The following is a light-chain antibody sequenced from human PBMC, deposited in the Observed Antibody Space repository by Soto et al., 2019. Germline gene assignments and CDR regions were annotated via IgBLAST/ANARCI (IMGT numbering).Light chain of an antibody. Sequence: QSALTQPASVSGSPGPSITISCTVTSSDVGGYNYVSWYQQHPGKATKLMIYDVSNRPSGVSNRFSGSKSGNTASLTISGLQAEDEADYYCSSYTSSILFGGGTKVTVL. V-gene: IGLV2-14*01. CDR3: SSYTSSIL. CDR2: DVS. CDR1: SSDVGGYNY. J-gene: IGLJ2*01.